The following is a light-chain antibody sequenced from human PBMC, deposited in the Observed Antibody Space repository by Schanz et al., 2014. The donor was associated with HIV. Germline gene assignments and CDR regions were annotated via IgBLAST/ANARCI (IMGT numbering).Light chain of an antibody. V-gene: IGLV6-57*04. J-gene: IGLJ3*02. CDR3: QSYDNNNRWV. CDR2: DDN. CDR1: SGSIASNY. Sequence: FMLTQPHSVSESPGKTVTISCTRSSGSIASNYVQWYQPPPGSAPTTVIYDDNQRPSGVPDRFSGSIDSSSNSASLTISGLKTEDEADYYCQSYDNNNRWVFGGGTKLTVL.